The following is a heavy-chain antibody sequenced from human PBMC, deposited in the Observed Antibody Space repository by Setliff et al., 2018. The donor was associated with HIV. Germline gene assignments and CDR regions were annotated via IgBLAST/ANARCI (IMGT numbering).Heavy chain of an antibody. D-gene: IGHD3-10*01. CDR1: GFIFSSYW. Sequence: GGSLRLSCEASGFIFSSYWMSWVRQAPGKGLEWVSYINNISSTISYADSVKGRFTISRDNAKSSLYLQMNSLRAEDTAVYYCASGALLPTIDYWGRGTLVTVSS. J-gene: IGHJ4*02. CDR2: INNISSTI. CDR3: ASGALLPTIDY. V-gene: IGHV3-48*01.